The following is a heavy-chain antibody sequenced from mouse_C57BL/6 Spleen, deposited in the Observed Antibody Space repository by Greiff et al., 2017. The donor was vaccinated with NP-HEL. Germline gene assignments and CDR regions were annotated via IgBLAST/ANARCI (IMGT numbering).Heavy chain of an antibody. J-gene: IGHJ2*01. CDR1: GFNIKDDY. CDR3: TTDTTVVA. Sequence: DVQLQESGAELVRPGASVKLSCTASGFNIKDDYMHWVKQRPEQGLEWIGWIDPENGDTEYASKFQGKATITADTSSNTAYLQLSSLTSEDTAVYYCTTDTTVVAWGQGTTLTVSS. D-gene: IGHD1-1*01. CDR2: IDPENGDT. V-gene: IGHV14-4*01.